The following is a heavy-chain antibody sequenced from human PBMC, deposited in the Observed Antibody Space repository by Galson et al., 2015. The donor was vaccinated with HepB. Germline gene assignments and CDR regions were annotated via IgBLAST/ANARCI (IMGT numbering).Heavy chain of an antibody. CDR1: GSTISHYA. CDR2: ISYDGNNK. CDR3: ARDRGPVAGTGVYFHY. V-gene: IGHV3-30-3*01. Sequence: SLRLSCAASGSTISHYAMHWVRQAPAKGLEWVAVISYDGNNKYYADSVKGRFTISRDNSKDTLYLQLNRLRIEDTAIYYCARDRGPVAGTGVYFHYWGQGTLATVSS. J-gene: IGHJ4*02. D-gene: IGHD6-19*01.